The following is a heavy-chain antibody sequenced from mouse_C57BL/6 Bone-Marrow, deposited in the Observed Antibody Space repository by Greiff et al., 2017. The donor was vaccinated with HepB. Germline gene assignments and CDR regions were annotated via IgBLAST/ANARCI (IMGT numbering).Heavy chain of an antibody. CDR3: ASLSYGSSRRYYAMGY. V-gene: IGHV2-2*01. Sequence: QVQLKESGPGLVQPSQSLSITCTVSGFSLTSYGVHWVRQPPGKGLEWLGVIWSGGSTDYNAAFISRLSISKDNSKSQVFFKMNSLQADDTARYYWASLSYGSSRRYYAMGYWGQRDSVPVSS. CDR1: GFSLTSYG. D-gene: IGHD1-1*01. CDR2: IWSGGST. J-gene: IGHJ4*01.